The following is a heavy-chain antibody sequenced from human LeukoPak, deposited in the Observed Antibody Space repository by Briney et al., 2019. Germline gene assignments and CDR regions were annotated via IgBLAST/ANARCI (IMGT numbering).Heavy chain of an antibody. CDR1: GGSISSYY. V-gene: IGHV4-59*01. CDR3: ARTRGYSYDP. CDR2: IYYSGST. D-gene: IGHD5-18*01. J-gene: IGHJ5*02. Sequence: SETLSLTCTVSGGSISSYYWSWIRQPPGKGLEWIGYIYYSGSTNYNPSLKSRVTISVDTSKNQFSLKLSSVTAADTAVYYCARTRGYSYDPWGQGILVTVSS.